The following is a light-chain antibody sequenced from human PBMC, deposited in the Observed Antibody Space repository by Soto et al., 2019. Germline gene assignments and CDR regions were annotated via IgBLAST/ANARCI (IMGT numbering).Light chain of an antibody. Sequence: EIVLTQSPGTLSLSPGESANLSCRASQSVANNYLAWYQQKPGQAPRLLMFGASSRATGIADRFSGTGSGTEFTLTISRLEPEDFAVYYCQQYGSSPTFGQGTRLDMK. V-gene: IGKV3-20*01. J-gene: IGKJ5*01. CDR1: QSVANNY. CDR2: GAS. CDR3: QQYGSSPT.